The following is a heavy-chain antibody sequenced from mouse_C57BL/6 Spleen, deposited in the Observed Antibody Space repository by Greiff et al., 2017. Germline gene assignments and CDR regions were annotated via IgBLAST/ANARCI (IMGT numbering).Heavy chain of an antibody. CDR3: ARRNDCYEGFAY. V-gene: IGHV1-63*01. J-gene: IGHJ3*01. D-gene: IGHD2-3*01. CDR2: IYPGGGYT. CDR1: GYTFTNYW. Sequence: QVQLKESGAELVRPGTSVKMSCKASGYTFTNYWLGWAKQRPGHGLEWIGDIYPGGGYTNYNEKFKGKATLTADKSSSQAYMQFSRLTAEDSASYYCARRNDCYEGFAYWGQGTLVTVSA.